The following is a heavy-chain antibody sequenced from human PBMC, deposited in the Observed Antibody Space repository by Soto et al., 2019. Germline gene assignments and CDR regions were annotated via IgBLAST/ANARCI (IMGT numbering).Heavy chain of an antibody. Sequence: PGESLKISCKGSGYSFTSYWIGWVRQMPGKGLEWMGIIYPGDSDTRYSPSFQGQVTISADKSISTAYLQWSSLKASDTAMYYCARLGYDFWSGYDNYYYGMDVWGQGTTVTVSS. V-gene: IGHV5-51*01. CDR1: GYSFTSYW. J-gene: IGHJ6*02. CDR2: IYPGDSDT. D-gene: IGHD3-3*01. CDR3: ARLGYDFWSGYDNYYYGMDV.